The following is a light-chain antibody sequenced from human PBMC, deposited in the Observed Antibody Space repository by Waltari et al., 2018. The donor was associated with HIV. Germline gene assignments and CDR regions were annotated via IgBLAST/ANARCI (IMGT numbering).Light chain of an antibody. V-gene: IGLV8-61*01. J-gene: IGLJ3*02. Sequence: QTVVTQEPSFSVSPGGTVTLTCGLSSGSVSPSYYPSWYQQTPGQAPRTLIYSTTTRSSWFPDRFAGSILGNKAALTSAGAQADDESDYYCVLFMGNGIWVFGGGTKLTVL. CDR1: SGSVSPSYY. CDR3: VLFMGNGIWV. CDR2: STT.